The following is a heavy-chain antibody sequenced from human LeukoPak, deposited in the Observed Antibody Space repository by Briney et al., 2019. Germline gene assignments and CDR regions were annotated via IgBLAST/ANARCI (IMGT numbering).Heavy chain of an antibody. D-gene: IGHD1-14*01. CDR1: GFTFSSYW. Sequence: GGSLRLSXAASGFTFSSYWMNWVRQTPGKGLEWVANIKPDGSEKYYVDSVKGRFIISRDNAKNSLYLQMNSLRAEDTAVYYCFGIFWGQGTLVTVSS. CDR2: IKPDGSEK. J-gene: IGHJ4*02. CDR3: FGIF. V-gene: IGHV3-7*01.